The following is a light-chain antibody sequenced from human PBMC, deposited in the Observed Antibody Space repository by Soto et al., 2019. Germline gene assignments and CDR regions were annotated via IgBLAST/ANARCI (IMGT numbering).Light chain of an antibody. Sequence: EFVMAQSPATLSVSPGERATLSCRASQSVGSNLAWYQQKPGQAPRLLIYGASTRVTGIPARFSGSGSGTEFTLTISSLQSEDFAVYHCQQYYNWWTFGQGTKVDIK. V-gene: IGKV3-15*01. CDR1: QSVGSN. J-gene: IGKJ1*01. CDR3: QQYYNWWT. CDR2: GAS.